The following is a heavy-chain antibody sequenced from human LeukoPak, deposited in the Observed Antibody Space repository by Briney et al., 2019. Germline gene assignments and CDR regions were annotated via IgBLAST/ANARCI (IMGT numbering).Heavy chain of an antibody. J-gene: IGHJ6*03. CDR3: AKYITVSTNSYYYYMDV. D-gene: IGHD4-11*01. Sequence: GGSLRLSCAASGFTFTTSAMTGVRQAPGKGLEWVSYIGGSGISTYYADSVKGRFTISRDNSKNTLHLQMTSLRAEDTAVYYCAKYITVSTNSYYYYMDVWGKGTTVTVS. V-gene: IGHV3-23*01. CDR2: IGGSGIST. CDR1: GFTFTTSA.